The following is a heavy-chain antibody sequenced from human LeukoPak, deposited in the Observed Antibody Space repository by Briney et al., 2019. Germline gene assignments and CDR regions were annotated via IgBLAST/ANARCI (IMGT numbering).Heavy chain of an antibody. J-gene: IGHJ4*02. Sequence: SVKVSCKASGGTFSSYAISWVRQAPGQGLEWMGGVIPIFGTANYAQKFQGRVTITADKSTSTAYMELSSLRSEDTAVYYCAREGPDGYNYYFDYWGQGTLVTVSS. CDR3: AREGPDGYNYYFDY. D-gene: IGHD5-24*01. CDR2: VIPIFGTA. CDR1: GGTFSSYA. V-gene: IGHV1-69*06.